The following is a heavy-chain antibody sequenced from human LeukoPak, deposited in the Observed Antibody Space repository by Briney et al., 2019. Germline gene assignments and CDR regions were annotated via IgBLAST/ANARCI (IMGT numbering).Heavy chain of an antibody. CDR2: INKDGSEK. CDR1: GFTFSNYY. J-gene: IGHJ4*02. Sequence: PGGSLRLSCAACGFTFSNYYMSWVRQAPGKGLEWVAHINKDGSEKYYVDSVKGRFTISRDNAKNSLYLQMNSLRVEDTAVYYCARDKVTYWGRGTLVTVSS. V-gene: IGHV3-7*01. CDR3: ARDKVTY.